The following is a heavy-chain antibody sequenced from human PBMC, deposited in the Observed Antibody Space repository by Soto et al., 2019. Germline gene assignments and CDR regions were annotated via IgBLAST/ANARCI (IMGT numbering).Heavy chain of an antibody. CDR1: GGSISSGGYY. J-gene: IGHJ6*02. Sequence: PSETLSLTCTVSGGSISSGGYYWSWIRQHPGKGLEWIGYIYYSGSTYYNPSLKSRVTISVDTSKNQFSLKLSSVTAADTAVYYCARGPNYDFWSGYLANYYYYYGMDVWGQGTTVTVSS. V-gene: IGHV4-31*03. CDR3: ARGPNYDFWSGYLANYYYYYGMDV. D-gene: IGHD3-3*01. CDR2: IYYSGST.